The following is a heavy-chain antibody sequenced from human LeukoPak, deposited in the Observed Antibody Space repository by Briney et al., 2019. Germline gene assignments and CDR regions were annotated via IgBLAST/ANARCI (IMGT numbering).Heavy chain of an antibody. CDR2: IYTSGST. CDR1: GGSISSYY. CDR3: ASGSYLEGWFDP. J-gene: IGHJ5*02. Sequence: SETLSLTCTVSGGSISSYYWSWIRQPAGKGLEWIGRIYTSGSTNYNPSLKSRVTMSVDTSKSQFSLQLNSVTPEDTAVYYCASGSYLEGWFDPWGQGTLVTVSS. D-gene: IGHD1-26*01. V-gene: IGHV4-4*07.